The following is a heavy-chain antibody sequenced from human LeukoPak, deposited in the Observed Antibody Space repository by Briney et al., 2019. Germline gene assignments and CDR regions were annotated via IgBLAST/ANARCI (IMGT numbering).Heavy chain of an antibody. D-gene: IGHD6-19*01. CDR2: INTNTGNP. J-gene: IGHJ6*03. V-gene: IGHV7-4-1*02. CDR3: ARDGWEDYYYYMDV. CDR1: GYTFTSYA. Sequence: GASVKVSCKASGYTFTSYAMNWVRQAPGQGLEWMGWINTNTGNPTYAQGFTGRFVFSLDTSVSTAYLQISSLKAEDTAVYYCARDGWEDYYYYMDVWGKGTTVTVSS.